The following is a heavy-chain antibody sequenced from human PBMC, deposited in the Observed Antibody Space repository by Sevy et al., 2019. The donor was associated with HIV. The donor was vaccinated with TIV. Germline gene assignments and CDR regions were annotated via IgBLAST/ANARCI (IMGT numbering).Heavy chain of an antibody. CDR3: ASSSAHYYYYGTDV. V-gene: IGHV1-8*01. Sequence: ASVKVSCKVSGYTFTSYDINWVRQATGQGLEWMGWMNPNSGNTGYAQKFQGRVTMTRNTSISTAYMELSSLRSEDTAVYYCASSSAHYYYYGTDVWGQGTTVTVSS. D-gene: IGHD3-3*01. J-gene: IGHJ6*02. CDR2: MNPNSGNT. CDR1: GYTFTSYD.